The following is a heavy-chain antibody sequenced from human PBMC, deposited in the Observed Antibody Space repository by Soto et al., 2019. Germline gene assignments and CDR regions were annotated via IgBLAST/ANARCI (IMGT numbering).Heavy chain of an antibody. CDR2: INQDGSEK. V-gene: IGHV3-7*03. CDR3: ARGRGGAGDY. J-gene: IGHJ4*02. D-gene: IGHD3-10*01. Sequence: EVQLVESGGGLVQPGGSLRLSCAASGFTFSTYWMTWVRQAPGKGLEWVANINQDGSEKYHVDSVEGRFTASRDNARKSRFLQMNSLRAEDTAVYYCARGRGGAGDYWGQGTLVTVSS. CDR1: GFTFSTYW.